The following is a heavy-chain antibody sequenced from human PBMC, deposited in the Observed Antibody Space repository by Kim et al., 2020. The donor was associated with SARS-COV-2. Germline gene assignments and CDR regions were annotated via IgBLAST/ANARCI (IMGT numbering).Heavy chain of an antibody. Sequence: SETLSLTCTVSGGSISSSSYYWGWIRQPPGKGLEWIGSIYYSGSTYYNPSLKSRVTISVDTSKNQFSLKLSSVTAADTAVYYCASRVADSSGYYYEGGWFDPWGQGTLVTVSS. D-gene: IGHD3-22*01. CDR2: IYYSGST. CDR3: ASRVADSSGYYYEGGWFDP. V-gene: IGHV4-39*01. CDR1: GGSISSSSYY. J-gene: IGHJ5*02.